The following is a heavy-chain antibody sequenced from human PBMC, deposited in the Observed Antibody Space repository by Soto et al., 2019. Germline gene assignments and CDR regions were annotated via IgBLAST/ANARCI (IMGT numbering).Heavy chain of an antibody. Sequence: ASVKVSCKASGYTFTSYDINWVRQATGQGLEWMGWMNPNSGNTGYAQKFQGRVTMTRNTSISTAYMELSSLRSEDTAVYYCARGTTSDWYFDLWGRGTLVTVSS. J-gene: IGHJ2*01. CDR1: GYTFTSYD. CDR3: ARGTTSDWYFDL. CDR2: MNPNSGNT. V-gene: IGHV1-8*01. D-gene: IGHD4-17*01.